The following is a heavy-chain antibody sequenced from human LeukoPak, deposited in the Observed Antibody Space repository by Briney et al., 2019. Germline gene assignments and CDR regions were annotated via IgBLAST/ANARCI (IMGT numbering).Heavy chain of an antibody. D-gene: IGHD6-13*01. Sequence: GGSLRLSCAASGFTFSSYAMSWVRQAPGKGLEWVSGISGSGAKTYYADSVKGRITISRDNSKNTLYLQMNSLRAEDTAVYYCARGAYSSSWLNFDYWGQGTLVTVSS. J-gene: IGHJ4*02. CDR1: GFTFSSYA. CDR3: ARGAYSSSWLNFDY. V-gene: IGHV3-23*01. CDR2: ISGSGAKT.